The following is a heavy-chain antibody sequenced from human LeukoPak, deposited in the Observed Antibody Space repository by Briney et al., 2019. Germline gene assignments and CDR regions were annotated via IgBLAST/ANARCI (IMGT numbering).Heavy chain of an antibody. CDR1: GFSVNTNY. CDR3: ARGKTSDDIIEDAFDI. D-gene: IGHD3-9*01. J-gene: IGHJ3*02. Sequence: GGALRLSCAASGFSVNTNYMTWVRQAPGKGLEWVSVLYSGGGAYYADSVKDRFTISRDYSQNTLLLQMNSLRAEDTALYYCARGKTSDDIIEDAFDIWGQGTMVAVSS. CDR2: LYSGGGA. V-gene: IGHV3-66*01.